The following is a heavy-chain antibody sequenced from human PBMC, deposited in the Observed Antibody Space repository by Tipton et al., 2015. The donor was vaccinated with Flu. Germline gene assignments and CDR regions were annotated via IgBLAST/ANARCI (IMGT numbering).Heavy chain of an antibody. Sequence: TLSLTCTVSGVSINSSNYYWAWIRQPPGKGLEWIGSVYFSGTNYYNRSLKRRATISIDTSKNQFSLKMNSVTAADTAVYYCARDPFYYDILTGYKSGGMDVWGQGTTVTVS. CDR3: ARDPFYYDILTGYKSGGMDV. J-gene: IGHJ6*02. CDR1: GVSINSSNYY. CDR2: VYFSGTN. V-gene: IGHV4-39*07. D-gene: IGHD3-9*01.